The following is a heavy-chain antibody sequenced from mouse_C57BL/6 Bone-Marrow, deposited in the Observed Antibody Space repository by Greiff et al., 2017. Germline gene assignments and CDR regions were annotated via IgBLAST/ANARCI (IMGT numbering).Heavy chain of an antibody. V-gene: IGHV1-55*01. J-gene: IGHJ2*01. CDR1: GYTFTSYW. CDR3: ARSAYYGSGGVFDY. Sequence: QVQLQQPGAELVKPGASVKMSCKASGYTFTSYWITWVKQRPGQGLEWIGDIYPGSGSTKYNEKFKSKATLTVDTSSSTAYMQLSSLTSEDSAVYYCARSAYYGSGGVFDYWGQGTTLTVSS. D-gene: IGHD2-10*01. CDR2: IYPGSGST.